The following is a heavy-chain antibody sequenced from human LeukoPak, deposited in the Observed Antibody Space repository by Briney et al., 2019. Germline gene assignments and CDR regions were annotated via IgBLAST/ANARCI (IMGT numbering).Heavy chain of an antibody. V-gene: IGHV1-2*02. Sequence: ASVKVSCKASGYTFTGYYMHWVRQAPGQGLEWMGWINPNSGGTNYAQKFQGRVTMTRDTSISTAYMELSRLRSYDTAVYYCATLGVGATIGLDYWGQGTLVTVSS. CDR1: GYTFTGYY. J-gene: IGHJ4*02. CDR2: INPNSGGT. D-gene: IGHD1-26*01. CDR3: ATLGVGATIGLDY.